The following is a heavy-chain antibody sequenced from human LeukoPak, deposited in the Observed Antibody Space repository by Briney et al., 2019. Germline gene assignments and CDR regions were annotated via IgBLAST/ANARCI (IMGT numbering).Heavy chain of an antibody. CDR1: GFTFSNYW. CDR2: IKQDGSEK. V-gene: IGHV3-7*01. CDR3: ARQLTYYYDSSGSRGAFDI. D-gene: IGHD3-22*01. J-gene: IGHJ3*02. Sequence: GGSLRLSCAASGFTFSNYWISWVRQAPGKGLEWVANIKQDGSEKYYVDSVKGRFTISRDNAKNSLYLQMNSLRAEDTAVHYCARQLTYYYDSSGSRGAFDIWGQGTMVTVSS.